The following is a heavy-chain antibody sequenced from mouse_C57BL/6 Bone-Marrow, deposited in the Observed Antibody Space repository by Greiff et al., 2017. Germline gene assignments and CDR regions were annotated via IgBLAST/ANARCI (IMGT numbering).Heavy chain of an antibody. V-gene: IGHV1-64*01. D-gene: IGHD2-3*01. J-gene: IGHJ2*01. CDR2: IHPNSGST. Sequence: VQLQQPGAELVKPGASVKLSCKASGYTFTSYWMHWVKQRPGQGLEWIGMIHPNSGSTNYNEKFKSKATLTVDKSSSTAYMQLSSLTSEDSAVYYCARRRDGYFPPFDYWGQGTTLTVSS. CDR3: ARRRDGYFPPFDY. CDR1: GYTFTSYW.